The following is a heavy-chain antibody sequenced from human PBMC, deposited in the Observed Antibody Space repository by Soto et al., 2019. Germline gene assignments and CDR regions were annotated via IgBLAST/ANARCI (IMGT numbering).Heavy chain of an antibody. CDR2: INHSGST. J-gene: IGHJ4*02. Sequence: SETLSLTCAVYGVSFSGYYWSWIRQPPGKGLEWIGEINHSGSTNYNPSLKSRVTISVDTSKNQFSLKLSSVTAADTAVYYCARVGDGYNLYWGQGTLVTVSS. D-gene: IGHD5-12*01. CDR1: GVSFSGYY. V-gene: IGHV4-34*01. CDR3: ARVGDGYNLY.